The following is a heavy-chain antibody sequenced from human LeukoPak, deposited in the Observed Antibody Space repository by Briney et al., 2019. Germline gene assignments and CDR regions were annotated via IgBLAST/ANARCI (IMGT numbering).Heavy chain of an antibody. CDR2: IFTGDADT. CDR1: GYSFTSYW. CDR3: ARVAYRQWRALDY. J-gene: IGHJ4*02. D-gene: IGHD6-19*01. V-gene: IGHV5-51*01. Sequence: GESLKISCEASGYSFTSYWIRWVRQLAPRGVELMGIIFTGDADTTYNPSFQGQVTISADTSISTDYLQRSMRKDSNAVIYYCARVAYRQWRALDYWGQGTLVTVSS.